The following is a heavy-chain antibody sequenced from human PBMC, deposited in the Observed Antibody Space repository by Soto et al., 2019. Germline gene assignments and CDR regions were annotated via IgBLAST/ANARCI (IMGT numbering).Heavy chain of an antibody. CDR3: ARDGGRHSGGIDY. CDR1: GGTFSSYS. CDR2: IIPIFGTA. V-gene: IGHV1-69*01. J-gene: IGHJ4*02. D-gene: IGHD1-26*01. Sequence: QVQLVQSGAEVQKPGSSVKVSCKASGGTFSSYSINWVRQPPGQGLEWMGEIIPIFGTANYAQKFQGRVTITADESTSTAYMELSSLRSEDTAVYYCARDGGRHSGGIDYWGQGTLVTVSS.